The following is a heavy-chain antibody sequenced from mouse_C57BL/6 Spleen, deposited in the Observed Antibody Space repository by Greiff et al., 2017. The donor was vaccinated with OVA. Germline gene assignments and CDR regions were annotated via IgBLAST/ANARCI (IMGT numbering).Heavy chain of an antibody. CDR1: GYTFTSSG. CDR3: AREAQATIYYAMDY. CDR2: IYPRSGNT. J-gene: IGHJ4*01. Sequence: QVQLQQSGAELARPGASVKLSCKASGYTFTSSGISWVKQRTGQGLEWIGEIYPRSGNTYYNEKFKGKATLTADKSSSTAYMELRSLTSEDSAVYFCAREAQATIYYAMDYWGQGTSVTVSS. V-gene: IGHV1-81*01. D-gene: IGHD3-2*02.